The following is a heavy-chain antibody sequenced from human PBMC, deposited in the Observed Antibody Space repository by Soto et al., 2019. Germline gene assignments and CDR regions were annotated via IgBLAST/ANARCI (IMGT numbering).Heavy chain of an antibody. CDR1: GGTFSSYA. CDR3: ARDPGIAVAGSRAPYFDY. Sequence: SVKVSCKASGGTFSSYAISWVRQAPGQGLEWMGGIIPIFGTAKYSQKFQGRVTITRDTSASTAYMELSSLRSEDTAVYYCARDPGIAVAGSRAPYFDYWGQGTLVTVSS. J-gene: IGHJ4*02. CDR2: IIPIFGTA. D-gene: IGHD6-19*01. V-gene: IGHV1-69*05.